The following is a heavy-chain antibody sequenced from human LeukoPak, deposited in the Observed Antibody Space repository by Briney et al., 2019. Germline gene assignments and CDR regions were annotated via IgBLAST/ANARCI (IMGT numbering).Heavy chain of an antibody. J-gene: IGHJ4*02. CDR3: ARSANYFDTSGQDY. Sequence: GGSLRLSCAASGFAFSGYWMHWVRQAPGKGLVWVSRTNRDDSDTSYADSVKGRFTISRDKAKSTLYLQMNSLRVEDTAVYYCARSANYFDTSGQDYWGQGTLVTVSS. CDR1: GFAFSGYW. D-gene: IGHD3-22*01. V-gene: IGHV3-74*01. CDR2: TNRDDSDT.